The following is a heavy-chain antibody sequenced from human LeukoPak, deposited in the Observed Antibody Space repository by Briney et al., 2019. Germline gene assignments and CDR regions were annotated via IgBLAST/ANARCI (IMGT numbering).Heavy chain of an antibody. CDR1: GFTLSSYW. CDR3: VRGREKEWAAPHRSYYFDF. J-gene: IGHJ4*02. Sequence: GGSLRLSCAVSGFTLSSYWMHWVRQAPGKGLVWVSRINSDGSSTTYADSVKGRFTISRDHAKNTLYLQMKSLRAEDTAVYFCVRGREKEWAAPHRSYYFDFWGQGTLVTVSS. D-gene: IGHD3-3*01. CDR2: INSDGSST. V-gene: IGHV3-74*03.